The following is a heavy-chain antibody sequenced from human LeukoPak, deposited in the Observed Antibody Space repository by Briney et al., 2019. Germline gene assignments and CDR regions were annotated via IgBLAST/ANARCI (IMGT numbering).Heavy chain of an antibody. V-gene: IGHV3-11*04. CDR3: VSMGHYYGSGSLQD. Sequence: GGSLRLSCAASGFTFSDYYMSWIRQAPGKGLEWVSYISSSGSTIYYADSVKGRFTISRDNSKNTLYLQMNSLRAEDTAVYYCVSMGHYYGSGSLQDWGQGTLVTVSS. CDR2: ISSSGSTI. CDR1: GFTFSDYY. D-gene: IGHD3-10*01. J-gene: IGHJ4*02.